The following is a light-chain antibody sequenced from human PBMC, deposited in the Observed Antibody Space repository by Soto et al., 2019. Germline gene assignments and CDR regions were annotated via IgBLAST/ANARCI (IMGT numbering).Light chain of an antibody. Sequence: EIVLTQSPGTLYLSPGERATLSCRASQSVSSKYLAWYQQKPGQAPRVLIYGTSIRASGVPERFSGGGSGTDFTLNITRLEPENFAVYYCQQYGSSHFTFGPGTKVDFK. CDR2: GTS. CDR3: QQYGSSHFT. J-gene: IGKJ3*01. V-gene: IGKV3-20*01. CDR1: QSVSSKY.